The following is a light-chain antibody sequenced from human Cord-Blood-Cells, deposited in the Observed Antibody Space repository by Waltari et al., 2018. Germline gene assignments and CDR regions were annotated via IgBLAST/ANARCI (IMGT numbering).Light chain of an antibody. CDR2: DAS. CDR1: QSISSW. J-gene: IGKJ1*01. Sequence: DIQMTQSPSPLSASVGDRVTITCRDSQSISSWFAWYQQKPGKTPKLLIYDASRLESGVPSRVSGSGSGTEFTLTISSLQPDDFATYYCQQYNSYSRTFGQGTNVEIK. V-gene: IGKV1-5*01. CDR3: QQYNSYSRT.